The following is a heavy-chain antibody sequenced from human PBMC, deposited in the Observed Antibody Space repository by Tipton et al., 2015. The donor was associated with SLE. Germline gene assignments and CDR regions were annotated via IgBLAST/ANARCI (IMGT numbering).Heavy chain of an antibody. CDR3: ARVAPGGYYFDY. CDR2: IYYRGNT. V-gene: IGHV4-59*01. D-gene: IGHD5-12*01. J-gene: IGHJ4*02. CDR1: GGSTTTYY. Sequence: TLSLTCTVSGGSTTTYYWSWIRQPPGKGLEWIGFIYYRGNTNYNPSLKSRVTISADTSKNQFFLNLSSVTAADTAVYYCARVAPGGYYFDYWGQGTLVTVSS.